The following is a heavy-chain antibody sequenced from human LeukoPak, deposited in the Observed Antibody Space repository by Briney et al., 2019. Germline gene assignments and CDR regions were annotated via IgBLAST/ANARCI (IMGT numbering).Heavy chain of an antibody. CDR1: GFTFSDYY. CDR3: ARVTAYCSSTSCAPVDFDY. CDR2: ISSSGSTI. D-gene: IGHD2-2*01. Sequence: GGPLRPSCAASGFTFSDYYMSWIRQAPGKGLEWVSYISSSGSTIYYADSVKGRFTISRDNAKNSLYLQMNSLRAEDTAVYYCARVTAYCSSTSCAPVDFDYWGQGTLVTVSS. J-gene: IGHJ4*02. V-gene: IGHV3-11*04.